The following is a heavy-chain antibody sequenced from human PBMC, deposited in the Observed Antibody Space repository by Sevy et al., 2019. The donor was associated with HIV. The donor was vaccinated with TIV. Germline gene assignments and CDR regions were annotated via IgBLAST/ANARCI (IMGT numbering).Heavy chain of an antibody. V-gene: IGHV3-23*01. Sequence: GGSLRLSCAASGFTFSSYAMSWVHQAPGKGLEWVSAISGSGGSTYYADSVKGRFTISRDNSKNTLYLQMNSLRAEDTAVYYCAKARPYDFWSGIYYYYYGMDVWGQGTTVTVSS. D-gene: IGHD3-3*01. CDR3: AKARPYDFWSGIYYYYYGMDV. CDR2: ISGSGGST. J-gene: IGHJ6*02. CDR1: GFTFSSYA.